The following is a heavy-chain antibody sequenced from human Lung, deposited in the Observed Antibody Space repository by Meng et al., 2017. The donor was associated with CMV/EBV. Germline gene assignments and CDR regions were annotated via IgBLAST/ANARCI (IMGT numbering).Heavy chain of an antibody. CDR1: GYTFTDYR. V-gene: IGHV1-2*02. CDR2: ISPNNGAT. Sequence: ASVXVSXKASGYTFTDYRMHWVRQAPGQGLEWVGWISPNNGATNYAQNFQGRVTMTRDTSISTVYMDLNRLTYDDTAVYYCATKMYYDFWSAYRGTEGVDPFNIWXHGTLVTVSS. D-gene: IGHD3-3*01. J-gene: IGHJ3*02. CDR3: ATKMYYDFWSAYRGTEGVDPFNI.